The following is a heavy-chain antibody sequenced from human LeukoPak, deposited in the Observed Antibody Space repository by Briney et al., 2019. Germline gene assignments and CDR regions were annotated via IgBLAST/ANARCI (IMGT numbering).Heavy chain of an antibody. CDR2: MNPNSGNT. CDR3: AAGGDYYYHMDV. J-gene: IGHJ6*03. CDR1: GYTFTSYD. D-gene: IGHD3-10*01. Sequence: ASVKVSCKASGYTFTSYDINWVRQATGQGLEWMGWMNPNSGNTGYAQKFQGRVTITRNTSISTAYMELSSLRSEDTAVYYCAAGGDYYYHMDVWGKGTTVTVSS. V-gene: IGHV1-8*03.